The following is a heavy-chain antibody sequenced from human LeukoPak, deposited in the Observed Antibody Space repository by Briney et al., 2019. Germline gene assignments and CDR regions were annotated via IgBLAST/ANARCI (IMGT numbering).Heavy chain of an antibody. CDR1: GFIFSSYA. D-gene: IGHD3-22*01. J-gene: IGHJ4*02. V-gene: IGHV3-23*01. CDR3: AKPRSDYYYAAFDY. Sequence: GGSLRLFCAPSGFIFSSYAMSWVRQAPGKGLEWVSGLSRSGGSTYYADSVTGRFTISRDNSKNTLYLQMDSLRAEDTAVYYCAKPRSDYYYAAFDYWGQGTLVTVSS. CDR2: LSRSGGST.